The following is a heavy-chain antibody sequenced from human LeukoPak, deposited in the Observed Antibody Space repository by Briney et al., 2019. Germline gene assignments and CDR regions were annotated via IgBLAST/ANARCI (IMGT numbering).Heavy chain of an antibody. CDR2: INSDGSST. D-gene: IGHD2-2*01. CDR1: GFTFSSYW. J-gene: IGHJ4*02. Sequence: GGSLRLSCAASGFTFSSYWMHWVRQAPGKGLVWVSRINSDGSSTSYADSVKGRFTISRDNAKNTLYLQMNSLRAEDTAVYYCARIPYCSSTNCYPSDYWGQGTLVTVS. CDR3: ARIPYCSSTNCYPSDY. V-gene: IGHV3-74*01.